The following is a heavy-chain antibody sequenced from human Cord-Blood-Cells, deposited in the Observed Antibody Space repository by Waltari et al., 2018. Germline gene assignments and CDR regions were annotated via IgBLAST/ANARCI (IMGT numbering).Heavy chain of an antibody. D-gene: IGHD3-9*01. J-gene: IGHJ4*02. V-gene: IGHV4-34*01. CDR2: INHSGST. CDR1: GGSFRGYY. CDR3: ARGLRGLRYFDWLLPEYYFDY. Sequence: QVQLQQWGAGLLKPSETLSLTCADYGGSFRGYYWSWTRPPPGKGLEWIGEINHSGSTNYNPSLKSRVTISVDTSKNQFSLKLSSVTAADTAVYYCARGLRGLRYFDWLLPEYYFDYWGQGTLVTVSS.